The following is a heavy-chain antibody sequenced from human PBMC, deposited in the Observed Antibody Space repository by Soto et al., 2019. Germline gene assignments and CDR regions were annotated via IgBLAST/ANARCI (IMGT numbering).Heavy chain of an antibody. CDR1: GGSFSGYY. CDR2: INHSGST. Sequence: SETLSLTCAVYGGSFSGYYWSWIRQPPGKGLEWIGEINHSGSTNYNPSLKSRVTISVDTSKNQFSLKLSSVTAADTAVYYCARGDYDILTGYYSGWDYYYYYGMYVWGQGTTVTVSS. V-gene: IGHV4-34*01. J-gene: IGHJ6*02. D-gene: IGHD3-9*01. CDR3: ARGDYDILTGYYSGWDYYYYYGMYV.